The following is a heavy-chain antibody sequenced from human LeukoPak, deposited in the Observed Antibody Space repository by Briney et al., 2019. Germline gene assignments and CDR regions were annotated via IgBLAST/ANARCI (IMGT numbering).Heavy chain of an antibody. CDR3: ASALLLWFGESHPYGMDV. CDR1: GDSVPSNSAA. CDR2: TYYRSKWYN. J-gene: IGHJ6*02. Sequence: SQTLSLTCAISGDSVPSNSAAWNWIRQSPSRGLEWLGRTYYRSKWYNDYAVSVKSRITINPDTSKNQFSLQLNSVTPEDTAVYYCASALLLWFGESHPYGMDVWGQGTTVTVSS. D-gene: IGHD3-10*01. V-gene: IGHV6-1*01.